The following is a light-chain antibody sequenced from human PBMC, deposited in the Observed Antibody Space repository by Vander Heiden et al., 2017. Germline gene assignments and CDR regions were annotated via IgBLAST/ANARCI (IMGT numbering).Light chain of an antibody. CDR3: QQYGSSPGYT. CDR2: GAS. CDR1: QSVSSSY. J-gene: IGKJ2*01. V-gene: IGKV3-20*01. Sequence: EFFLTQSPGTLSLSPGERATLSCRASQSVSSSYLAWYQQKPGQAPRLLIYGASSRATGIPDRFSGSGSGTDFTLTISRLEPEDCAVYYCQQYGSSPGYTFGQGTKLEIK.